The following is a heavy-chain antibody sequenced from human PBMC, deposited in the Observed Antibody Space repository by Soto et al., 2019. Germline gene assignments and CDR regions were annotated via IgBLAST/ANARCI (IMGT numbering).Heavy chain of an antibody. D-gene: IGHD6-13*01. Sequence: GGSLRLSCAASGFTFSSYAMSWVRQAPGKGLEWVSAISGSGGSTYYADSVKGRFTISRDNSKNTLYLQMNSLRAEDTAVYYCAKGGRIALKTELQHWGQGTLVTVSS. J-gene: IGHJ1*01. V-gene: IGHV3-23*01. CDR3: AKGGRIALKTELQH. CDR1: GFTFSSYA. CDR2: ISGSGGST.